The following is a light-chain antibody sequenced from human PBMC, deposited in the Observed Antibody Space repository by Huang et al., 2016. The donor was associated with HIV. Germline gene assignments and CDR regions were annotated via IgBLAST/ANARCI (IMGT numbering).Light chain of an antibody. J-gene: IGKJ1*01. V-gene: IGKV3-15*01. CDR2: GTS. CDR3: QQYDKWPPVT. CDR1: QSVAYN. Sequence: MVMTQSPDTLSVSPGERATLSCRASQSVAYNLDWYQQKAGQAPRLIIYGTSTRATSIPGRFSGSGSGTEFTLTISSLQSDDFGVYYCQQYDKWPPVTFGQGTKVEI.